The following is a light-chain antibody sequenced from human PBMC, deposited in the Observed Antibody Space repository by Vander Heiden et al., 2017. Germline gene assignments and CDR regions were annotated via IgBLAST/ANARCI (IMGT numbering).Light chain of an antibody. CDR3: GTWDSSLTAGV. CDR1: TSNIGNNF. J-gene: IGLJ1*01. V-gene: IGLV1-51*02. Sequence: QSVLTPPPSVSAASGQQVTISCSGSTSNIGNNFVSWYQHLPGTAPKLLIYENNKRPSGIPDRFSGPKSGTSATLDITGLQTGDEADYYCGTWDSSLTAGVFGPGTKVTV. CDR2: ENN.